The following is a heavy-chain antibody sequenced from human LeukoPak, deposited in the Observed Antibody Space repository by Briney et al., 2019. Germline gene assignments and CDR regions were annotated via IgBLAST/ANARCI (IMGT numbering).Heavy chain of an antibody. CDR2: IYTSGST. V-gene: IGHV4-61*02. Sequence: SQTLPLTCTVSGGSISSGSYYWSWIRQPAGKGLEWIGRIYTSGSTNYNPSLKSRVTISVDTSKNQFSLKLSSVTAADTAVYYCAREHCSSTSCYTNEGFDYWGQGTLVTVSS. CDR3: AREHCSSTSCYTNEGFDY. J-gene: IGHJ4*02. CDR1: GGSISSGSYY. D-gene: IGHD2-2*02.